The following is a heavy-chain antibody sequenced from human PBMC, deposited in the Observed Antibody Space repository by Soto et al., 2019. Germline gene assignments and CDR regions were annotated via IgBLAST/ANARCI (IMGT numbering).Heavy chain of an antibody. Sequence: RRLSCAASGFTFSSYSMNWVRQAPGKGLEWVSSISSSSSYIYYADSVKGRFTISRDNAKNSLYLQMSSLRAEDTAVYYCARDLGRSGDYYYYGMGVWGQGTTVTVSS. D-gene: IGHD2-21*01. V-gene: IGHV3-21*01. CDR1: GFTFSSYS. J-gene: IGHJ6*01. CDR2: ISSSSSYI. CDR3: ARDLGRSGDYYYYGMGV.